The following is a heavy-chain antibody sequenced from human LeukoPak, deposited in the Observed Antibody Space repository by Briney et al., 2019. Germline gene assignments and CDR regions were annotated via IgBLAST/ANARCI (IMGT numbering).Heavy chain of an antibody. V-gene: IGHV4-34*01. J-gene: IGHJ1*01. CDR1: GGSFSGYY. D-gene: IGHD6-13*01. CDR3: ATTGYSSSFDLLEYFQH. CDR2: INHSGST. Sequence: PSETLSLTCAVYGGSFSGYYWSWIRQPPGKGLEWIGEINHSGSTNYNPSLKSRATISVDTSKNQFSLKLSSVTAADTAVYYCATTGYSSSFDLLEYFQHWGQGTLVTVSS.